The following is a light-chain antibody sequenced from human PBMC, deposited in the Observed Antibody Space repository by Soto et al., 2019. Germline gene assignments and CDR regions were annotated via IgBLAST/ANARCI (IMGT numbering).Light chain of an antibody. V-gene: IGKV1-5*03. Sequence: DIQMTQSPSTLSGSVGDRVTITCRASQTISSWLAWYQQKPGKAPKLLIYKASTLKSGIPSRFSGGGSGTEFSLTTSSLQTDDFATYYCQHYNSYSEAFGQGTKVELK. J-gene: IGKJ1*01. CDR3: QHYNSYSEA. CDR1: QTISSW. CDR2: KAS.